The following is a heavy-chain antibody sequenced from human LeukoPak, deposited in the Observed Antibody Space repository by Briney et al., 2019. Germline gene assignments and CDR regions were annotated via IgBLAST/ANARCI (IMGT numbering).Heavy chain of an antibody. V-gene: IGHV4-59*01. CDR3: ARAAPLHYYDSSGYYYHFDY. CDR1: GGSISSYY. D-gene: IGHD3-22*01. Sequence: SETLSLTCTVSGGSISSYYWSWIRQPPGKGLEWIGYIYYSGSTNYNPSLKSRVTISVDTPKNQFSLQLSSVTAADTAVYYCARAAPLHYYDSSGYYYHFDYWGQGNLVTVSS. CDR2: IYYSGST. J-gene: IGHJ4*02.